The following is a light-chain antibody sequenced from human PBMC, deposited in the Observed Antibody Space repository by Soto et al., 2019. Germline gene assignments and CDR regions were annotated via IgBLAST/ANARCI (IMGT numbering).Light chain of an antibody. Sequence: EMVLTHSPGTLSLSPWERATLSCRASQSVSSSYLAWYQQKPGQAPRLLIYGASSRATGIPDRFSGSGSGTDFTLTISRLEPEDFAVYYCQQYGSSPLLTFGGGTKVDIK. CDR2: GAS. J-gene: IGKJ4*01. CDR3: QQYGSSPLLT. V-gene: IGKV3-20*01. CDR1: QSVSSSY.